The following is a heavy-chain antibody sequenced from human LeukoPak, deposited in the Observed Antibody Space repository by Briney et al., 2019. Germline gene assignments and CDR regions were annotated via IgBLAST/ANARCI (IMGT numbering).Heavy chain of an antibody. CDR3: ARDELVAVAGTDY. CDR1: GYTLTELS. D-gene: IGHD6-19*01. V-gene: IGHV1-24*01. CDR2: SDPGDGET. J-gene: IGHJ4*02. Sequence: ASVKVSCKVSGYTLTELSMHWERLAPGKGLEWMGGSDPGDGETIYAQKFQGRVTMTEDTSTDTAYMELSSLRSEDTAVYYCARDELVAVAGTDYWGQGTLVTVSS.